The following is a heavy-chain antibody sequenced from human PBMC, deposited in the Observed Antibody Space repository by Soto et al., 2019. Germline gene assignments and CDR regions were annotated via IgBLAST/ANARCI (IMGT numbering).Heavy chain of an antibody. CDR3: ARGRSVLRFLEWLFWWFDP. CDR2: INHSGST. V-gene: IGHV4-34*01. D-gene: IGHD3-3*01. J-gene: IGHJ5*02. CDR1: GGSFIVYY. Sequence: SEPRCLTCAVYGGSFIVYYWSWIRQPPGKGLEWIGEINHSGSTNYNPSLKSRVTISVDTSKNQFSLKLSSVTAADTAVYYCARGRSVLRFLEWLFWWFDPWGQGPLVTVSS.